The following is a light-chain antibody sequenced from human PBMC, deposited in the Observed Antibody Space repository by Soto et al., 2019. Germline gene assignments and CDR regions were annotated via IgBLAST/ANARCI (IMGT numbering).Light chain of an antibody. J-gene: IGKJ1*01. V-gene: IGKV1-5*03. CDR2: KAS. Sequence: DIQMTQSPSTLSASVGDRVTITCRASQSISSWLAWYQQKPGKAPKLLIYKASSLESGVPSRFSGSGSGTEFTLTISCLQPDDFATYYCQPYNSYSWTFGQGTKVEIK. CDR3: QPYNSYSWT. CDR1: QSISSW.